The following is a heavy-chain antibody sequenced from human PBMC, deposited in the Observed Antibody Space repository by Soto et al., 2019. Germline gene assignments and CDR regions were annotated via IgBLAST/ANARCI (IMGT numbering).Heavy chain of an antibody. CDR1: GGSFSGYY. Sequence: SSETLSLTCAVYGGSFSGYYWSWIRQPPGKGLEWIGEINHSGSTNYNPSLKSRVTISVDTSKNQFSLKLSSVTAADTAVYYCARGHYDILTGYFIAYYYYGMDVWGQGTTVTVSS. CDR3: ARGHYDILTGYFIAYYYYGMDV. D-gene: IGHD3-9*01. CDR2: INHSGST. V-gene: IGHV4-34*01. J-gene: IGHJ6*02.